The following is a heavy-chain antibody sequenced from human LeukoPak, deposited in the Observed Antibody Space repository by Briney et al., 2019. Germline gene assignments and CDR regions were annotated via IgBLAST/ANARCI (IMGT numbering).Heavy chain of an antibody. CDR3: ARRSSGSYYRGNFDY. Sequence: SETLSLTCTVSGGSISSSSYSWGWIRQPPGKGLEWIGSIYYSGSTYYNPSLKSRVAVSIDTSRNQFSLKLSSVTAADTAVYYCARRSSGSYYRGNFDYWGQGTLVTVSS. CDR2: IYYSGST. J-gene: IGHJ4*02. V-gene: IGHV4-39*01. D-gene: IGHD3-10*01. CDR1: GGSISSSSYS.